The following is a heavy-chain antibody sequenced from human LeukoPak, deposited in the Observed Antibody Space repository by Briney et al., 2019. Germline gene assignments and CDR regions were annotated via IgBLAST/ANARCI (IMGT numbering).Heavy chain of an antibody. D-gene: IGHD6-19*01. CDR1: GYTFTSYD. J-gene: IGHJ5*02. CDR3: ARGNYEVAAGENGNWFDP. V-gene: IGHV1-8*01. Sequence: ASVKVSCKASGYTFTSYDINWVRQATGQGPEWMGWMNPNSGNTGYALKFQGRVTMTRNTSITTAYMELSSLIYEDTAVYYCARGNYEVAAGENGNWFDPWGQGTLVAVSS. CDR2: MNPNSGNT.